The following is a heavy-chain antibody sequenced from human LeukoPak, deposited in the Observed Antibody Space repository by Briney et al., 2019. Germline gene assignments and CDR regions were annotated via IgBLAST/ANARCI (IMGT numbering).Heavy chain of an antibody. J-gene: IGHJ4*02. Sequence: GGSLRLSCAASGFXFSNYAISWVRQAPGKGLEWVSGISGSDGSTYYADSVKGRFTISRDNSKNTLYLQINSLRAEGTAIYYCAKDPGGGWLPHFDYWGQGTLVTVSS. V-gene: IGHV3-23*01. D-gene: IGHD6-19*01. CDR1: GFXFSNYA. CDR3: AKDPGGGWLPHFDY. CDR2: ISGSDGST.